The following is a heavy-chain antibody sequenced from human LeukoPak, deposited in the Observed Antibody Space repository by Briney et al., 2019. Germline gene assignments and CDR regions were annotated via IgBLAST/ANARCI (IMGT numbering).Heavy chain of an antibody. CDR1: GYTFTGYD. CDR3: ARGRGRRSSGWYGYDY. Sequence: ASVKVSCKASGYTFTGYDINWVRQATGQGLEWMGWMNPNSGNTGYAQKFQGRVTMTRNTSISTAYMELSSLRSEDTAVYYCARGRGRRSSGWYGYDYWGQGTLVTVSS. CDR2: MNPNSGNT. J-gene: IGHJ4*02. V-gene: IGHV1-8*01. D-gene: IGHD6-19*01.